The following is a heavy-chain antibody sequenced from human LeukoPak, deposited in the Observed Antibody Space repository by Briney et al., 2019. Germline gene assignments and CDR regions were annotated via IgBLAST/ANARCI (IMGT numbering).Heavy chain of an antibody. CDR1: GGSISSYY. Sequence: SETLSLTCTVSGGSISSYYWSWIRQPAGKGLEWIGRIYTSGSTNYNPSLKSRVTMSVDTSKNQFSLKLSSVTAADTAVYYCARDGYYCDSSGYYEKMYYFDYWGQGTLVTVSS. V-gene: IGHV4-4*07. D-gene: IGHD3-22*01. CDR2: IYTSGST. J-gene: IGHJ4*02. CDR3: ARDGYYCDSSGYYEKMYYFDY.